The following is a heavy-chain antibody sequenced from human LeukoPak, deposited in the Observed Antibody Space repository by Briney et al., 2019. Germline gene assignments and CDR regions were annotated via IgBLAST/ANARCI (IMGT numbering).Heavy chain of an antibody. CDR3: ANLLRWEPY. CDR1: GFTFSSYG. Sequence: GGSLRLSCVASGFTFSSYGMHWVRQAPGKRLEYVSAISNNGGSTYYASSVKGRFTISRDNSKNTLYLQMNSLRAEDTAVYYCANLLRWEPYWGQGTLVTVSS. J-gene: IGHJ4*02. D-gene: IGHD4-23*01. V-gene: IGHV3-64*01. CDR2: ISNNGGST.